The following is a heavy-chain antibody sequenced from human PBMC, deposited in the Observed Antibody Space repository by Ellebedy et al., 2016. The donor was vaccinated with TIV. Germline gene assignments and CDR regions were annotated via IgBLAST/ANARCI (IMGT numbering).Heavy chain of an antibody. D-gene: IGHD3-10*01. CDR3: ARHPGFSGYGMDV. CDR1: GYTFTSYW. J-gene: IGHJ6*02. V-gene: IGHV3-74*01. CDR2: IRSDGSST. Sequence: GGSLRLSCAASGYTFTSYWMHWVRQAPGKGLVWVSRIRSDGSSTSYADSVKGRFTISRDNAENTLYLQMNNLRAEDTAVYYCARHPGFSGYGMDVWGQGTTVTVSS.